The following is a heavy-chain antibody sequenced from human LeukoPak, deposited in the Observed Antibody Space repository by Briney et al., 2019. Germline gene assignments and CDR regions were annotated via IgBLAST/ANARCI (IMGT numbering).Heavy chain of an antibody. Sequence: GSLRLSCAASGFTFSSYGMHWVRQAPGKGLEWVAVISYDGSNKYYADSVKGRFTISRDNSKNTLYLQMNSLRAEDTAVYYCAKVRYTAMAIDYWGQGTLVTVSS. CDR1: GFTFSSYG. D-gene: IGHD5-18*01. CDR2: ISYDGSNK. V-gene: IGHV3-30*18. J-gene: IGHJ4*02. CDR3: AKVRYTAMAIDY.